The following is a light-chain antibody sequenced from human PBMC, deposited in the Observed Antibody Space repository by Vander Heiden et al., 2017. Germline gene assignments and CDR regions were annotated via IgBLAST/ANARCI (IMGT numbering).Light chain of an antibody. CDR3: QQYKTYWT. CDR1: QTIDNW. V-gene: IGKV1-5*03. J-gene: IGKJ1*01. CDR2: LAS. Sequence: DIQMTQSPSTLSASVGDRVTITCRASQTIDNWLAWYQQKPGKAPQLLINLASSLQSGVPSRFSGSGSGTEFTLTISSLQADDLATYYCQQYKTYWTFGQGTKVEIK.